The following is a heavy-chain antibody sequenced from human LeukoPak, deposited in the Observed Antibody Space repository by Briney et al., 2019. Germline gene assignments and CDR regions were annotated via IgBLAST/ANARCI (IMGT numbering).Heavy chain of an antibody. CDR2: ISTSSTYI. D-gene: IGHD1-26*01. CDR1: GFTFSKYS. J-gene: IGHJ4*02. Sequence: GGSLRLSCAASGFTFSKYSMNWVRQAPGKGLEWVTSISTSSTYIYYADSMKGRFTVSRDNAKKSLYLQMSSLRAEDTAVCYCARAKTSGSYLYDYWGQGTLVTVSS. V-gene: IGHV3-21*01. CDR3: ARAKTSGSYLYDY.